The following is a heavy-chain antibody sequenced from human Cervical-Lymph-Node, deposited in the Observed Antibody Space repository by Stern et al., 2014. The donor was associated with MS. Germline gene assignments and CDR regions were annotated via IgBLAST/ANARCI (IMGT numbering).Heavy chain of an antibody. CDR3: AKQRSVVVVAATNH. Sequence: EVQLVESGGGLVQPGGSLRLSCAASGFTFRSYAMSWVRPAPGQGLEWVSSISFIDDDTFYADSVKGRFIISRDNSKNTLYLQMNSLRAEDTAVYYCAKQRSVVVVAATNHWGQGTLVTVSS. J-gene: IGHJ5*02. D-gene: IGHD2-15*01. CDR2: ISFIDDDT. V-gene: IGHV3-23*04. CDR1: GFTFRSYA.